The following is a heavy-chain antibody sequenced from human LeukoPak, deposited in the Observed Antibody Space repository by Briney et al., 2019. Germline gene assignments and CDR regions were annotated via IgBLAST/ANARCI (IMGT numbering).Heavy chain of an antibody. CDR1: GGSVSSGSYY. Sequence: SETLSLTCTVSGGSVSSGSYYWSWIRQSPGKGLEWIGYIYYSGSTYYNPSLKSRVTISVDTSKNQFSLRLSSVTAADTAVYYCVAAGAAAGWEDYFDYWGQGTLVTVSS. CDR2: IYYSGST. V-gene: IGHV4-61*01. D-gene: IGHD6-13*01. J-gene: IGHJ4*02. CDR3: VAAGAAAGWEDYFDY.